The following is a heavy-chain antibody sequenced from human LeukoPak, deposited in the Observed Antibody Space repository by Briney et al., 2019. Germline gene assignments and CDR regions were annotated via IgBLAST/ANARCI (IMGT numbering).Heavy chain of an antibody. CDR1: GGTFSSYA. J-gene: IGHJ4*02. CDR2: IIPIFGTP. V-gene: IGHV1-69*13. D-gene: IGHD4-23*01. Sequence: ASVKVSCKASGGTFSSYAIIWVRQAPGQGLEWMGGIIPIFGTPNYAQKFQGRVTITADESTSTAYMELSSLRSEDTAVYYCARGWLAETTVVTPYNYWGQGTLVTVSS. CDR3: ARGWLAETTVVTPYNY.